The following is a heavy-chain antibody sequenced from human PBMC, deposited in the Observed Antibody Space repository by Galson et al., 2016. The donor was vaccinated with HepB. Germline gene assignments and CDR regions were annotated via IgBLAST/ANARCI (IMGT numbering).Heavy chain of an antibody. Sequence: SVKVSCKASGYTFTSYDIHWVRQATGQGLEWMGWMNPNSGNTGYAQKFQGRVTLTRSTSKSTVYMELSSLRSEDMAMYYCARVECASSTGANRFDYWGQGTLVTVSS. CDR1: GYTFTSYD. CDR2: MNPNSGNT. V-gene: IGHV1-8*02. CDR3: ARVECASSTGANRFDY. J-gene: IGHJ4*02. D-gene: IGHD6-6*01.